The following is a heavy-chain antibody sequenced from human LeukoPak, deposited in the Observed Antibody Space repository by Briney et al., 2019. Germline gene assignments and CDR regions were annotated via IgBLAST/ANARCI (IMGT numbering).Heavy chain of an antibody. J-gene: IGHJ5*02. Sequence: SETLSLTCTVSGGSISSGGYYWSWIRQHPGQGLEWIGYIYYSGSTYYNPSLKSRVTISVDTSKNQFSLKLSSVTAADTAVYYCARGDGSGSYYNANWFDPWGQGTLVTVSS. CDR1: GGSISSGGYY. D-gene: IGHD3-10*01. V-gene: IGHV4-31*03. CDR2: IYYSGST. CDR3: ARGDGSGSYYNANWFDP.